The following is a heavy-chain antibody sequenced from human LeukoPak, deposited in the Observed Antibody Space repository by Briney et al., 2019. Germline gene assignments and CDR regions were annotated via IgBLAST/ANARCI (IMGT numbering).Heavy chain of an antibody. Sequence: GGSLRLSCAASGFTFDDYAMHWVRQAPGKGLEWVSGISWNSGSIGYADSVKGRFTISRDNAKNSLYLQMNSLRAEDTALYYCAKDIAEYSYGTLDYWGQGTLVTVSS. V-gene: IGHV3-9*01. CDR3: AKDIAEYSYGTLDY. CDR2: ISWNSGSI. J-gene: IGHJ4*02. D-gene: IGHD5-18*01. CDR1: GFTFDDYA.